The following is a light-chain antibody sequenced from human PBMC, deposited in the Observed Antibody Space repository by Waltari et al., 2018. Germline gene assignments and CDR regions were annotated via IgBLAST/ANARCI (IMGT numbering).Light chain of an antibody. CDR2: AAS. Sequence: DFQMTQSPSSLSASVGDRVTIPCRASQYISTYLNWYQQKPGNGPKLLIYAASTLQSGVPSRFSGSGSGTDFTFTISSLQLEDFATYYCQQSYDTPRTFGQGTKVEVK. CDR3: QQSYDTPRT. J-gene: IGKJ1*01. V-gene: IGKV1-39*01. CDR1: QYISTY.